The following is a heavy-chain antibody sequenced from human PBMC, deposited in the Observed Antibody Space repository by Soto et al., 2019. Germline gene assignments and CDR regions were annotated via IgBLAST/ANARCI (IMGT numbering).Heavy chain of an antibody. CDR2: IYHSGST. D-gene: IGHD4-17*01. V-gene: IGHV4-4*02. CDR3: ARGATYGDYVIRLFDY. Sequence: SETLSLTCAVSGGSISSSNWWTWVRQPPGKGLEWIGEIYHSGSTNYNPSLKSRVTISVDRSKNQFSLKLSSVTAADTAVYYCARGATYGDYVIRLFDYWGQGTLVTVSS. J-gene: IGHJ4*02. CDR1: GGSISSSNW.